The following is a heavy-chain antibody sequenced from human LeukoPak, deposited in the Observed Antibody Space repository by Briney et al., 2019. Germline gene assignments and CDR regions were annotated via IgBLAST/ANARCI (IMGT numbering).Heavy chain of an antibody. D-gene: IGHD3-22*01. CDR2: ITSGGHI. V-gene: IGHV3-21*01. J-gene: IGHJ4*02. CDR3: ARGAEYYYDSSGYFPFDY. Sequence: PGRSLRLSCAASGFTFSSYSMNWVRQAPGKGLEWVSSITSGGHIYYADSVKGRFTISRDNAKNSLYLQMNSLRAEDTAIYYCARGAEYYYDSSGYFPFDYWGQGTLVTVYS. CDR1: GFTFSSYS.